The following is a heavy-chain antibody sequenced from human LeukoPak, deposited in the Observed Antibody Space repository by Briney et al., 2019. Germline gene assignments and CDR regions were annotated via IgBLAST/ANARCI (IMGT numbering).Heavy chain of an antibody. CDR2: IIPIFGTA. D-gene: IGHD3-22*01. Sequence: ASAKVSCKASGYTFTNYYIHWVRQAPGQGLEWMGRIIPIFGTANYAQKFQGRVTITTDESTSTAYMELSSLRSEDTAVYYCARDPRDYYDSSGYYTGGSWWFDPWGQGTLVTVSS. J-gene: IGHJ5*02. V-gene: IGHV1-69*05. CDR3: ARDPRDYYDSSGYYTGGSWWFDP. CDR1: GYTFTNYY.